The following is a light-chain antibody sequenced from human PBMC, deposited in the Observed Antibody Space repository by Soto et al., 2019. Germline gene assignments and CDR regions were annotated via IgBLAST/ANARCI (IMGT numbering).Light chain of an antibody. CDR1: SGSVSTTYY. V-gene: IGLV8-61*01. CDR3: APYMGGGISV. CDR2: NTN. J-gene: IGLJ2*01. Sequence: QTVVTQEPSFSVSPGGTVTLTCGLSSGSVSTTYYPSWYQQTPGQAPRTLIYNTNTRSSGVPDRFSGSILGNKAALTITGAQADDESAYYCAPYMGGGISVFGGGTKLTVL.